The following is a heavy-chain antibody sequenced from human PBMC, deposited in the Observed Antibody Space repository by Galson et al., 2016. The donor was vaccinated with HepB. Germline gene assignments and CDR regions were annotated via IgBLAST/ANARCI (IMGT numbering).Heavy chain of an antibody. D-gene: IGHD6-13*01. Sequence: TLSLTCIVSGDSISSDNYYWTWIRQPAGRGLEWIGCIYPSGSTNYNPSLKSQVTISVDTSKNQFALKLSSVTAAGTAVYYCARVITVAGPNYYYYYMDVWGKGTTVTVSS. CDR2: IYPSGST. CDR3: ARVITVAGPNYYYYYMDV. V-gene: IGHV4-61*02. J-gene: IGHJ6*03. CDR1: GDSISSDNYY.